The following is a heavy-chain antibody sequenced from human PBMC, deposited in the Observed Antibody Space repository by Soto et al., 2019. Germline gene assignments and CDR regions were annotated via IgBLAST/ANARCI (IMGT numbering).Heavy chain of an antibody. D-gene: IGHD3-16*01. CDR2: FDRSDSCT. J-gene: IGHJ6*02. CDR3: ASQGMITRPKYCREV. Sequence: GETLKISCKRSGYIFTSYPISWVRQLPGKGLEWMGRFDRSDSCTNYSRSCQGHVTIAADKSISTAYLQWSSLKASAAAIYYGASQGMITRPKYCREVCGRESRVTVSS. CDR1: GYIFTSYP. V-gene: IGHV5-10-1*01.